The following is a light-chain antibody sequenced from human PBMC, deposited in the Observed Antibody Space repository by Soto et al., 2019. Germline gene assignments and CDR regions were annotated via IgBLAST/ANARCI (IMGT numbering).Light chain of an antibody. Sequence: IVVTQSPATLSVSPGEGVTLSCRASQGVGSNLAWYQQRPGQAPRLLIYDASTRATGIPDRFSGSGPGTEFTLTISSLQSEDFAVYYCQQFNIWPHMLSFGGGTKLEMK. CDR3: QQFNIWPHMLS. CDR2: DAS. CDR1: QGVGSN. V-gene: IGKV3-15*01. J-gene: IGKJ4*01.